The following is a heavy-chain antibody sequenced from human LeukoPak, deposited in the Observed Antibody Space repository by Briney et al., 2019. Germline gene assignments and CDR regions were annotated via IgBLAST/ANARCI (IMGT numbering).Heavy chain of an antibody. Sequence: SETLSLTCTVSGGSISGSSYYWGWIRQPPGKGLEWIGSIYYSGSTYYNPSLKSRVTISVDTSKNQFSLKLSSVTAADTAVYYCARLSVAGREAVDYWGQGTLVTVSS. CDR1: GGSISGSSYY. CDR2: IYYSGST. V-gene: IGHV4-39*01. CDR3: ARLSVAGREAVDY. J-gene: IGHJ4*02. D-gene: IGHD6-19*01.